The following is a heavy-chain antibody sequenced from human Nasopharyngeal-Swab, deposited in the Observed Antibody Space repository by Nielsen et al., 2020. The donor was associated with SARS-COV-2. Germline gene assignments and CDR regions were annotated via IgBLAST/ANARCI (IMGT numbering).Heavy chain of an antibody. V-gene: IGHV1-69*06. D-gene: IGHD5-18*01. J-gene: IGHJ3*02. CDR3: ARRGAWIQLLDI. Sequence: SVKVSCKASGGTFSSYAISWVRQAPGQGLEWMGGIIPIFGTANYAQKFKGRVTITADKSTSTAYMELSSLRSEDTAVYYCARRGAWIQLLDIWGQGTMVTVSS. CDR1: GGTFSSYA. CDR2: IIPIFGTA.